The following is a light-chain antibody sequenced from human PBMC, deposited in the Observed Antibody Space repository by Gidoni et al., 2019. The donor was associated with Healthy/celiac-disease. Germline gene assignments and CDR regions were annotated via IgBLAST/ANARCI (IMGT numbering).Light chain of an antibody. CDR3: QQYNNWPVT. CDR1: QSVSSN. CDR2: GAS. V-gene: IGKV3-15*01. Sequence: PGERATLSCRASQSVSSNLAWYQQKPGQAPRLLIYGASTRATGIPARFSGSGSGTEFTLTISSLQSEDFAVYYCQQYNNWPVTFGQGTRLEIK. J-gene: IGKJ5*01.